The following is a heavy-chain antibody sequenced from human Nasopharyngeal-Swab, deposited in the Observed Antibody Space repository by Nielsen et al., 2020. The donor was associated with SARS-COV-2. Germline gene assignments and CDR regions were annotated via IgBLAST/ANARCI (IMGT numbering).Heavy chain of an antibody. CDR1: GLTFSTYA. CDR2: IFYDGSDQ. CDR3: VKGPRYSRNWYDLPPSFDF. Sequence: GGSLRLSCAASGLTFSTYAMHWVRQAPGKGLEGVAVIFYDGSDQDYADSVQGRFTFSRDNSKNTLYLQMNSLKVEDTAVYYCVKGPRYSRNWYDLPPSFDFWGQGTLVTVSS. D-gene: IGHD6-13*01. J-gene: IGHJ4*02. V-gene: IGHV3-30*18.